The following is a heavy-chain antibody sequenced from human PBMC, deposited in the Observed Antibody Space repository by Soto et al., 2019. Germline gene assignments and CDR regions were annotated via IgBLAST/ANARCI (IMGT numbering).Heavy chain of an antibody. V-gene: IGHV4-59*08. CDR3: ARHVTIFDY. D-gene: IGHD3-3*01. CDR2: IYYSGST. Sequence: SETLSLTCTVSCGSISSYYWSWIRQPPGKGLEWIGYIYYSGSTNYNPSLKSRVTISVDTSKNQFSLKLSSVTAADTAVYYCARHVTIFDYWGQGTLVTVSS. J-gene: IGHJ4*02. CDR1: CGSISSYY.